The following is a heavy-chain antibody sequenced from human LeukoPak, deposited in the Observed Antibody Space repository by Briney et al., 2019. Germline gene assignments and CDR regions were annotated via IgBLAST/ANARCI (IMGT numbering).Heavy chain of an antibody. V-gene: IGHV3-23*01. CDR2: ISGSGGST. J-gene: IGHJ4*02. CDR1: GFTFSSYS. Sequence: GGSLRLSCAASGFTFSSYSMSWVRQAPGKGLEWVSAISGSGGSTYYADSVKGRFTISRDNSKNTLCLQLNSLRAEDTAVYYCATDGSGWSRDCWGQGTLVTVSS. D-gene: IGHD6-19*01. CDR3: ATDGSGWSRDC.